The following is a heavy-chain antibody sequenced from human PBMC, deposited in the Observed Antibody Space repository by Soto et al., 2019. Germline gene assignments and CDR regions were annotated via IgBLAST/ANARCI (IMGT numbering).Heavy chain of an antibody. J-gene: IGHJ3*01. CDR2: INDISNAI. Sequence: EVQLVESGGGLVQPGGSLRLSCTASGFTFTDHSMNWVRHAPGKGLEWLSYINDISNAIHYADSVKGRFAMSRDNAKKSVFLPMNSLRVEDTGVYYCARDRPTTFSDDLWGKGTVVTVSS. D-gene: IGHD5-12*01. CDR1: GFTFTDHS. CDR3: ARDRPTTFSDDL. V-gene: IGHV3-48*04.